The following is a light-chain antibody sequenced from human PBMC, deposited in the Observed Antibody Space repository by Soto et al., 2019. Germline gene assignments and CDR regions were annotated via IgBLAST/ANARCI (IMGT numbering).Light chain of an antibody. CDR3: HHRET. V-gene: IGKV1-5*01. CDR1: QSISSW. Sequence: DIQMTQSPSTLSASVGDRVTITCRASQSISSWLAWYQQKPGKAPKLLIYDASSLESGVPSRFSGSGSGTEFTLTSSSLQPYDFATYYCHHRETFGQGTKVEIK. J-gene: IGKJ1*01. CDR2: DAS.